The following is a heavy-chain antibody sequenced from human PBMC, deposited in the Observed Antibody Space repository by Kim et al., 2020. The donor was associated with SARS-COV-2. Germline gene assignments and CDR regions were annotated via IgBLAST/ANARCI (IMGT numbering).Heavy chain of an antibody. CDR3: ANYGTGTAREFDY. CDR2: ISDSGST. D-gene: IGHD1-1*01. CDR1: GGSISSNNYY. J-gene: IGHJ4*02. V-gene: IGHV4-39*01. Sequence: SETLSLTCTVSGGSISSNNYYWGWIRQSPGKGLEWIGSISDSGSTNYNPSLKSRVTISVDTSKTQFSLRLSSVTAADTAVYYCANYGTGTAREFDYWGQGTLVTVSS.